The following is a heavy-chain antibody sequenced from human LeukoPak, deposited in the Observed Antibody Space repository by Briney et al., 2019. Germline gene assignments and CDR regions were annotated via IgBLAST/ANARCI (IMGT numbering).Heavy chain of an antibody. CDR2: ISWNSGSI. J-gene: IGHJ4*02. CDR3: ARDYIVGATLFDY. Sequence: GGSLRLSCAASGFTFDDYAMHWVRQAPGKGLEWVSGISWNSGSIGYADSVKGRFTISRDNAKNSLYLQMNSLRAEDTAVYYCARDYIVGATLFDYWGQGTLVTVSS. CDR1: GFTFDDYA. D-gene: IGHD1-26*01. V-gene: IGHV3-9*01.